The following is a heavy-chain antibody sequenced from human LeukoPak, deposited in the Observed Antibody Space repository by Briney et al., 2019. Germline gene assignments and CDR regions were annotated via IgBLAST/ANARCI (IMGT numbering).Heavy chain of an antibody. D-gene: IGHD3-16*02. CDR2: INHSGST. CDR1: GGSFIGYY. CDR3: ARSYDVWGSYPH. V-gene: IGHV4-34*01. Sequence: SETLSLTCAVYGGSFIGYYWSWIRQPPGKGLEWIGEINHSGSTYYNPSLKSRVTISVDTSKNQFSLKLSSVTAADTAVYYCARSYDVWGSYPHWGQGTLVTVSS. J-gene: IGHJ4*02.